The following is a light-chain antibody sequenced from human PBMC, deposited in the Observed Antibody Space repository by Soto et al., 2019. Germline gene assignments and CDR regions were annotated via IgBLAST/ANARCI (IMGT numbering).Light chain of an antibody. J-gene: IGKJ2*01. Sequence: EIVLTQSPGTLSLSPGERATLSCRASQSGSSNYLAWYQQKPGQAPRLLIYGASSRATGIPDRFSGSASGTDFALTIIRLEPEDFAVYYCQQYVNSPPMYTFGQGTKLEIK. CDR1: QSGSSNY. CDR2: GAS. CDR3: QQYVNSPPMYT. V-gene: IGKV3-20*01.